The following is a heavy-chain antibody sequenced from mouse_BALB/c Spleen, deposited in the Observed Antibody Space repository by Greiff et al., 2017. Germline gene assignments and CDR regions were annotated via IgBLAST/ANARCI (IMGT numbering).Heavy chain of an antibody. J-gene: IGHJ2*01. CDR1: GYSITSDYA. D-gene: IGHD4-1*02. CDR2: INYSGST. V-gene: IGHV3-2*02. Sequence: EVQLQESGPGLVKPSQSLSLTCTVTGYSITSDYAWNWIRQFPGNKLEWMGYINYSGSTSYNPSLKSRISITRDTSKNQFFLQLNSVTTEDTATYYCARSHNWVFDYWGQGTTLTVSS. CDR3: ARSHNWVFDY.